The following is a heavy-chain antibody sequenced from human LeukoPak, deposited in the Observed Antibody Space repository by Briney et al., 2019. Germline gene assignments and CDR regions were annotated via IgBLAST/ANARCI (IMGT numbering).Heavy chain of an antibody. CDR3: ARHRGYDRSGYYFVDAFDI. J-gene: IGHJ3*02. CDR1: GGSISSYY. V-gene: IGHV4-4*09. Sequence: SETLSLTCTVSGGSISSYYWSWIRQPQGKGLEWIGYMSTSGSTNYNPSLMSRVTISLDTSKNQFSLKLNSVTAADTAVYYCARHRGYDRSGYYFVDAFDIWGQGTMVTVSS. D-gene: IGHD3-22*01. CDR2: MSTSGST.